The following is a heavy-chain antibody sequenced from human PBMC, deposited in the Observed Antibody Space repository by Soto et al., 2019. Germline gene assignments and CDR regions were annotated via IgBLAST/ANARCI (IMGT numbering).Heavy chain of an antibody. D-gene: IGHD5-18*01. CDR1: GGSISSSNW. CDR2: IYYSGST. CDR3: ARASPVVTDV. J-gene: IGHJ6*02. Sequence: PSETLSLTCAVSGGSISSSNWWSWVRQPPGKGLEWIGYIYYSGSTYYNPSLKSRVTISVDTSKNQFSLKLSSVTAADTAVYYCARASPVVTDVWGQGTTVTVSS. V-gene: IGHV4-4*02.